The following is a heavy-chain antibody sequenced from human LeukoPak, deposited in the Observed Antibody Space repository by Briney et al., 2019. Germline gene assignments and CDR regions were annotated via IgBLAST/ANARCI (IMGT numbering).Heavy chain of an antibody. V-gene: IGHV4-34*01. Sequence: SETLSLTCAVYGGSFSGYYWSWIRQPPGKVLEWIGEINHSGSTNHNPSLKSRVTISVDTSKNQFSLKLSSVTAADTAVYYCARRTPQPRPKLVVLVAGTRGNWFDPWGQGTLVTVSS. CDR1: GGSFSGYY. J-gene: IGHJ5*02. CDR3: ARRTPQPRPKLVVLVAGTRGNWFDP. CDR2: INHSGST. D-gene: IGHD6-19*01.